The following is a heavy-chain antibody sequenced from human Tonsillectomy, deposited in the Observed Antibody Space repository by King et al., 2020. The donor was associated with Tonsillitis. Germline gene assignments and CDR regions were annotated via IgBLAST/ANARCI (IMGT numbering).Heavy chain of an antibody. D-gene: IGHD3-16*02. CDR2: IYWDDDN. Sequence: VGWIRQPPGEALEWVAAIYWDDDNRYNPSLRTRLTTAKDTSKNQVVLTMTNMDPADTGTYYCVHLTITYGGVVGIDAFDLWGPWIMVTVSS. J-gene: IGHJ3*01. CDR3: VHLTITYGGVVGIDAFDL. V-gene: IGHV2-5*04.